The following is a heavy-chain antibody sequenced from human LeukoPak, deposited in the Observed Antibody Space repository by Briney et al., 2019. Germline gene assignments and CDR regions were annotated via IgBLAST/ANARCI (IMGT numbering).Heavy chain of an antibody. Sequence: PSETLSLTCTVSGGSISSGGYYWSWIRQHPGKGLEWIGYIYYGGSTYYNPSLKSRVTISVDTSKNQFSLKLSSVTAADTAVYYCARDGSYYDFWSGYPDYYGMDVWGQGTTVTVSS. V-gene: IGHV4-31*03. J-gene: IGHJ6*02. CDR3: ARDGSYYDFWSGYPDYYGMDV. CDR2: IYYGGST. D-gene: IGHD3-3*01. CDR1: GGSISSGGYY.